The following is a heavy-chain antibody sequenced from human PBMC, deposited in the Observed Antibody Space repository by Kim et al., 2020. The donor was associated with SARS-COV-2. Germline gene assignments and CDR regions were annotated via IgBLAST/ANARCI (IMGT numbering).Heavy chain of an antibody. CDR2: ISGSGGTT. CDR1: GFTFSSYA. J-gene: IGHJ4*02. D-gene: IGHD3-10*01. CDR3: AKDLLARGVTRWGY. V-gene: IGHV3-23*01. Sequence: GGSLRLSCAASGFTFSSYAMSWVRQAPGKGLEWVSSISGSGGTTYHADSVKGRFTISRDNSKNTLYLQMNSLRAEETAIYYCAKDLLARGVTRWGYWGQGTLVTVSS.